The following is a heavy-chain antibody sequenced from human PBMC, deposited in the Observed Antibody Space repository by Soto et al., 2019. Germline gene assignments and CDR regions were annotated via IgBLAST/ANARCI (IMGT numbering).Heavy chain of an antibody. CDR1: GFNFNNYA. Sequence: WSLRLSCAASGFNFNNYAMHWVRQAPGKGLEWVAVVTFDGSRTYYADSVKGRFTISRDSSNNTVSLQMNSLTNEDTAVYYCAKAGWGGDYYYGLDVWGQGTTVTVSS. J-gene: IGHJ6*02. V-gene: IGHV3-30*18. CDR3: AKAGWGGDYYYGLDV. D-gene: IGHD2-21*01. CDR2: VTFDGSRT.